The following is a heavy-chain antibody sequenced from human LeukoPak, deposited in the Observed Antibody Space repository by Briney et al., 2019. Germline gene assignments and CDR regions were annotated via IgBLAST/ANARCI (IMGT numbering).Heavy chain of an antibody. Sequence: PGGSLRLSCAASGFTFSSYGMHWVRQAPGKGREWVAFIRYVGSNKYYADSVKGRFTISRDNSKNTLYLQMNSLRAEDTAVYYCARVLRYCGGGNCYSGGLGYMDVWGKGTTVTISS. CDR1: GFTFSSYG. V-gene: IGHV3-30*02. D-gene: IGHD2-15*01. CDR3: ARVLRYCGGGNCYSGGLGYMDV. CDR2: IRYVGSNK. J-gene: IGHJ6*03.